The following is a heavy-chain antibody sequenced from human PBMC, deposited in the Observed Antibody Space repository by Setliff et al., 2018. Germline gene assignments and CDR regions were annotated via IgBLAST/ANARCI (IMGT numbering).Heavy chain of an antibody. CDR2: ISTSSSTI. J-gene: IGHJ6*03. Sequence: PGGSLRLSCVVSGFSFSNYGMTWVRQAPGKGLEWISYISTSSSTIYNADSVKGRFTISRDNANHSLYLQMNSLRAEDTAVYYCARLALTGYDSSGYYYALDYYYYMDVWGKGTTVTVSS. CDR3: ARLALTGYDSSGYYYALDYYYYMDV. D-gene: IGHD3-22*01. V-gene: IGHV3-48*01. CDR1: GFSFSNYG.